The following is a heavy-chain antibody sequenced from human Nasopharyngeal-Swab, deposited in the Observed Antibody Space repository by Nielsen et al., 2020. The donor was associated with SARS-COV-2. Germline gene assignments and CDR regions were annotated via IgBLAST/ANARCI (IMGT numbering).Heavy chain of an antibody. CDR3: AGKYSNGWYRF. CDR2: IYSDGST. J-gene: IGHJ4*02. V-gene: IGHV3-53*01. CDR1: GFTVSSNY. D-gene: IGHD6-19*01. Sequence: GGSLRLSCEASGFTVSSNYMSWVRQAPGKGLEWVSVIYSDGSTSYADSAKGRFTISRDKSKNTLYLQMNSLRTEDTAVYYCAGKYSNGWYRFWGQGTLVTVSS.